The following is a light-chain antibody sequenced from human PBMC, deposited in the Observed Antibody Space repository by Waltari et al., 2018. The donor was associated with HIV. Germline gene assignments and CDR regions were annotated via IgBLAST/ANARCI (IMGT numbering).Light chain of an antibody. CDR2: SNN. CDR1: SSNIGSNT. Sequence: QSVLTQPPSASGTPGQRVTISCSGASSNIGSNTVNWSQQLPGTAPQLLIYSNNQRPSGVHDRFSGSKSGTSASLAISGLQSEDEADYYCATWDDNLNGWVFGGGTKLTVL. CDR3: ATWDDNLNGWV. V-gene: IGLV1-44*01. J-gene: IGLJ3*02.